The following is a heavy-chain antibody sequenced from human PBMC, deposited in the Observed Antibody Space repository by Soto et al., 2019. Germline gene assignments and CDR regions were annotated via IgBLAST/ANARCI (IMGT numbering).Heavy chain of an antibody. CDR3: VRDKIRGPPDYCDD. CDR1: GFTFSSSP. V-gene: IGHV3-30-3*01. J-gene: IGHJ4*02. CDR2: ISYDGIIK. Sequence: QVQLVESGGGVVQPGRSLRLSCEASGFTFSSSPMHWVRQAPGKGLEWVAVISYDGIIKVYADSVQGRFTISRDISKNTLYLQMNSLRTEETAVYYCVRDKIRGPPDYCDDWGQGTLVTVSS.